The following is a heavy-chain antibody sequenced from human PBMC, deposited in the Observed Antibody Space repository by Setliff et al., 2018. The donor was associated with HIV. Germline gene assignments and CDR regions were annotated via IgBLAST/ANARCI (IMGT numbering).Heavy chain of an antibody. CDR3: ARGGLYYDSSDKGDAFDI. V-gene: IGHV3-21*01. CDR2: ITYSGSHK. J-gene: IGHJ3*02. CDR1: GFAFSSYA. Sequence: PGGSLRLSCAASGFAFSSYAMNWVRQAPGKGLEWVSSITYSGSHKFYADSLKGRFTISRDNAEKSLYLQMNSLRAGDTAVYYCARGGLYYDSSDKGDAFDIWGQGTMVTVSS. D-gene: IGHD3-22*01.